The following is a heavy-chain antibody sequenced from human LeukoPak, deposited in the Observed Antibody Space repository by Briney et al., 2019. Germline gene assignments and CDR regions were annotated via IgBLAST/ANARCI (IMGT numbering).Heavy chain of an antibody. D-gene: IGHD1-1*01. CDR1: GGSFSGYY. Sequence: SETLSLTCAVYGGSFSGYYWSWIRQPPGKGLEWIGEINHSGTTNCDPSLKSRVSMSIDTSKSQFSLNLRSVTAADTAVYYCARYVPVKTGTTRASFDSWGQGTLVTVSS. CDR2: INHSGTT. CDR3: ARYVPVKTGTTRASFDS. J-gene: IGHJ4*02. V-gene: IGHV4-34*01.